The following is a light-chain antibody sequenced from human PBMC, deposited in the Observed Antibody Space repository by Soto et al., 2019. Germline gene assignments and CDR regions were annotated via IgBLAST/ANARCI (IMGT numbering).Light chain of an antibody. CDR2: EVS. Sequence: QSVLTQPPSASGSPGQSVTISCTGTSSDVGGYNYVSWYQQHPGKAPKLMICEVSKRPSGVPDRFSGSKSGNTASLTVSGLQAEDEADYYCSSYAGSNFVVFGGGTQLTVL. CDR1: SSDVGGYNY. CDR3: SSYAGSNFVV. J-gene: IGLJ2*01. V-gene: IGLV2-8*01.